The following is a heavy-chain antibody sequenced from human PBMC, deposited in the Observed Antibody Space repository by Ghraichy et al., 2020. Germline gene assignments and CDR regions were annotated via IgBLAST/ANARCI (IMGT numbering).Heavy chain of an antibody. D-gene: IGHD3-3*01. V-gene: IGHV3-48*02. CDR1: GFTFSSYS. CDR2: ISSSSSTI. CDR3: ARGPQVGIFGLVIMDYYYYGMDV. Sequence: GGSLRLSCAASGFTFSSYSMNWVRQAPGKGLEWVSYISSSSSTIYYADSVKGRFTISRDNAKNSLYLQMNSLRDEDTAVYYCARGPQVGIFGLVIMDYYYYGMDVWGQGTTVTVSS. J-gene: IGHJ6*02.